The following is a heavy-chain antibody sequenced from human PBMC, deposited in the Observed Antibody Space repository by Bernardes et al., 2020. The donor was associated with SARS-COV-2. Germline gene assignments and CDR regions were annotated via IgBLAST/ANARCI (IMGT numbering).Heavy chain of an antibody. CDR2: ISSSSTI. CDR3: ARDTAPFDY. D-gene: IGHD4-17*01. J-gene: IGHJ4*02. Sequence: GGSLRLSCAASGFTFRSYNMNWVRQAPGKGLEWVSYISSSSTIYYADSVKGRFTISRDNAENSLYLQMNSLRDEDTAVYYCARDTAPFDYWGQGTLVTVSS. V-gene: IGHV3-48*02. CDR1: GFTFRSYN.